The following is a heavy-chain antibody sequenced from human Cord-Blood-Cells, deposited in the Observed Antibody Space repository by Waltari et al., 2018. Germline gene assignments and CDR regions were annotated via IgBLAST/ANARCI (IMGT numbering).Heavy chain of an antibody. J-gene: IGHJ2*01. D-gene: IGHD2-2*02. Sequence: EVQLVESGGGLVQPGGSLRLSCSASGFTFSSYAMHWVRQAPGKGLEYGSAISRNGGSTYYADSVKGRFTISRDNSKNTLYLQMSSLRAEDTAVYYCVKGPREIPTLWGRGTLVTVSS. CDR2: ISRNGGST. CDR1: GFTFSSYA. CDR3: VKGPREIPTL. V-gene: IGHV3-64D*09.